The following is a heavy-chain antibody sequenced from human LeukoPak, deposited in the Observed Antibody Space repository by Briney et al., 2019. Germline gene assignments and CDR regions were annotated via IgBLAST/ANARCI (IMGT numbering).Heavy chain of an antibody. CDR2: INPSGSST. Sequence: ASVKVSCKASGYSFTSHYMHWVRQAPGQGLEWMGLINPSGSSTLYAQKFQGRATMTRDTSTNTVYMDLSSLRSEDTAVYYCARDSRRIITMVRGAQMLGNAFDIWGQGTMVTVSS. D-gene: IGHD3-10*01. CDR1: GYSFTSHY. CDR3: ARDSRRIITMVRGAQMLGNAFDI. V-gene: IGHV1-46*01. J-gene: IGHJ3*02.